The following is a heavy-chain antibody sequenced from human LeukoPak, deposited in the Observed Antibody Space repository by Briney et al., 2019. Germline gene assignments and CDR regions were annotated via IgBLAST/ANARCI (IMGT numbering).Heavy chain of an antibody. CDR2: ISYDGSNK. D-gene: IGHD5-18*01. J-gene: IGHJ4*02. CDR1: GFTFSSYA. Sequence: PGGSLRLSCAASGFTFSSYAMHWVRQAPGKGLEWVAVISYDGSNKYYADSVKGRFTISRDNSKNTLYLQMNSLRAEDTAVYYCARGRIQLWIQVDWGQGTLVTVSS. V-gene: IGHV3-30-3*01. CDR3: ARGRIQLWIQVD.